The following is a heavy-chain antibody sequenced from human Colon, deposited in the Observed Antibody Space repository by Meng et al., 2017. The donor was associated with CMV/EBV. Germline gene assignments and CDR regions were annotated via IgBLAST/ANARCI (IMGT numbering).Heavy chain of an antibody. CDR2: IYYTGNT. CDR3: ASQRGSGSGTFDY. Sequence: SETLSLTCNVSGGSVSGGSYYWSWIRQPPGKGLEWIGFIYYTGNTNYNPSLKSRVTISVDTSKNQFSLKLSDVTTADTAIYFCASQRGSGSGTFDYWGQGTLVTVSS. V-gene: IGHV4-61*01. D-gene: IGHD3-10*01. J-gene: IGHJ4*02. CDR1: GGSVSGGSYY.